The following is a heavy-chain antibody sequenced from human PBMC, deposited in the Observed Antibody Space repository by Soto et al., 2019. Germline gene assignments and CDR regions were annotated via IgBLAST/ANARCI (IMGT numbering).Heavy chain of an antibody. D-gene: IGHD2-15*01. CDR1: GVSISSGDYY. V-gene: IGHV4-31*03. Sequence: QVHLQESGPGLVKPSQTLSLTCTVSGVSISSGDYYWSWIRQHPEKGLEWIGFIYYSGNTYSTPSHRGRGTMSLDTSQNQFSLILNSVTAADTAVYFCARSANPLVYFDFWGQGILVTVSS. J-gene: IGHJ4*02. CDR2: IYYSGNT. CDR3: ARSANPLVYFDF.